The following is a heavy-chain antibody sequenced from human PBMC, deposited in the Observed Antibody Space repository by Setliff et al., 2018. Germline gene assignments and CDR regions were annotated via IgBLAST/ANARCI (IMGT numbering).Heavy chain of an antibody. Sequence: PGGSLRLSCSVSGITFINAWMTWVRQAPGKGPEWVGRIKSSREGATSDYGAPAKGRFTIPRDDSKNMIFLQMNNLKIEDTGYYYCATGPRDSRNYLTWLGSWGQGTLVTVS. CDR3: ATGPRDSRNYLTWLGS. D-gene: IGHD4-4*01. CDR2: IKSSREGATS. V-gene: IGHV3-15*01. CDR1: GITFINAW. J-gene: IGHJ5*02.